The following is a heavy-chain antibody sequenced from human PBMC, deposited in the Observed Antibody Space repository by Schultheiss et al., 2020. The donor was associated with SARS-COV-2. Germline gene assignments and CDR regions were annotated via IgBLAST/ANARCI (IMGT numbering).Heavy chain of an antibody. CDR1: GFTFGDYA. CDR3: ARGTEADFDY. Sequence: GGSLRLSCTASGFTFGDYAMSWFRQAPGKGLEWVAVISYDGSNKYYADSVKGRFTISRDNSKNTLYLQMNSLRAEDTAVYYCARGTEADFDYWGQGILVTVSS. J-gene: IGHJ4*02. V-gene: IGHV3-30*04. CDR2: ISYDGSNK.